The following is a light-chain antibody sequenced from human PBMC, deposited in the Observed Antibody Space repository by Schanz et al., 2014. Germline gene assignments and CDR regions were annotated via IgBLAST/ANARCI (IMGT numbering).Light chain of an antibody. CDR1: ESITSSN. CDR2: GAS. J-gene: IGKJ3*01. V-gene: IGKV3-20*01. CDR3: HQCDTSPFT. Sequence: EIVLAQSPGTLSLSPGERATLSCRATESITSSNLAWYQQKPGQAPRLLIYGASNRATGIPDRFSGSGSGTDFTLTIDRLEPEDFAVYYCHQCDTSPFTFGPGTKVEIK.